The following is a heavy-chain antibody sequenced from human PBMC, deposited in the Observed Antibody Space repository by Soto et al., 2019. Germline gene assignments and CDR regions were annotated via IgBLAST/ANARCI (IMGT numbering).Heavy chain of an antibody. CDR2: INHLGSI. CDR1: GGSLSDYF. CDR3: ARARYQLLHPYYYGMDV. Sequence: SETLSLTCVVSGGSLSDYFWSWIRQPPGMALEWIGEINHLGSINYNPSLKSRVTMSVDTSKNQVSLKLSSVTAADSAVYYCARARYQLLHPYYYGMDVWGQGTTVTVS. V-gene: IGHV4-34*01. J-gene: IGHJ6*02. D-gene: IGHD2-2*01.